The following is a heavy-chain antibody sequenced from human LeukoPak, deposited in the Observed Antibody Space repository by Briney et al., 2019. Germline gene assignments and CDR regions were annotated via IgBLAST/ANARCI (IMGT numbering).Heavy chain of an antibody. V-gene: IGHV4-38-2*02. J-gene: IGHJ3*02. CDR1: GYSISSGYY. Sequence: SETLSLTCTVSGYSISSGYYWGWIRQPPGKGLEWIGSIYHSGSTYYNPSLKSRVTISVDTSKNQFSLKLSSVTAADTAVYYCARVRDDYGGNSDAFDIWGQGTMVTVSS. CDR2: IYHSGST. CDR3: ARVRDDYGGNSDAFDI. D-gene: IGHD4-23*01.